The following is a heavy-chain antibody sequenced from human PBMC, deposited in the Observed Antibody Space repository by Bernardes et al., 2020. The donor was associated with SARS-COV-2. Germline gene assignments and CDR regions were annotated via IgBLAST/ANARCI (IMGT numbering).Heavy chain of an antibody. D-gene: IGHD6-6*01. J-gene: IGHJ4*02. CDR2: IGTEGGGI. V-gene: IGHV3-23*01. Sequence: GGSLRLCCAASGFTIRSYAMTWVRQAPGKGLEWVSVIGTEGGGIHYADSVKGRFTISRDTSKNTLYLQMTSLRVEDTAVYYCAKYRDSTPVRLFDSWGQGTLVTVSS. CDR1: GFTIRSYA. CDR3: AKYRDSTPVRLFDS.